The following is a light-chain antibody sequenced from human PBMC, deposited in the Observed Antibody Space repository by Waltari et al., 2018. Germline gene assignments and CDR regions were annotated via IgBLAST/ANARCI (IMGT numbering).Light chain of an antibody. CDR1: GSNIGAGYD. CDR3: QSYDTSLSVV. CDR2: GST. V-gene: IGLV1-40*01. J-gene: IGLJ3*02. Sequence: QSVLTQPPSVSGAPGQRVTISCTGSGSNIGAGYDVHWYQQLPRAAPKLLLYGSTTRPLGVPDRFFGSTSGTSASLAIIGLQAEDEADYYCQSYDTSLSVVFGGGTKVTVL.